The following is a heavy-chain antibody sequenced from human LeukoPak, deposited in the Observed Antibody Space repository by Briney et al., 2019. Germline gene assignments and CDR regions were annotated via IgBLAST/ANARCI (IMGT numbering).Heavy chain of an antibody. D-gene: IGHD6-6*01. V-gene: IGHV3-21*01. CDR1: GFTFSSYS. J-gene: IGHJ4*02. Sequence: GGSLRLSCAASGFTFSSYSMNWVRQAPGKGLEWVSSISSSSSYIYYADSLKGRFTISRDNAKNSLYLQMNSLRAEDTAVYYCARAHSGSSYDNDYWGQGTLVTVSS. CDR3: ARAHSGSSYDNDY. CDR2: ISSSSSYI.